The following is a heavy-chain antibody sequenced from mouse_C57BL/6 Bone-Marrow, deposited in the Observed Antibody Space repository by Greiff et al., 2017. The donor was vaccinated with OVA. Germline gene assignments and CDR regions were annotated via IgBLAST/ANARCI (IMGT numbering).Heavy chain of an antibody. J-gene: IGHJ4*01. D-gene: IGHD2-3*01. CDR1: GYTFTSYW. CDR2: IYPGSGST. Sequence: QVQLQQPGAELVKPGASVKMSCKASGYTFTSYWITWVKQRPGQGLEWIGDIYPGSGSTNYNEKFKSKATLTVDTSSSTAYMQLSSLTSEDSAVYYCAIYDGYYNYAMDYWGQGTSVTVSS. CDR3: AIYDGYYNYAMDY. V-gene: IGHV1-55*01.